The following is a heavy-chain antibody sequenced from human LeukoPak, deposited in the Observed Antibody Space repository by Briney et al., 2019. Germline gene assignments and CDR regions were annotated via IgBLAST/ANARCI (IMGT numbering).Heavy chain of an antibody. CDR3: ASGSTGIAAAGGDAFDI. D-gene: IGHD6-13*01. CDR1: GYTFTSYD. V-gene: IGHV1-8*03. CDR2: MNPNSGST. Sequence: ASVKVSCKASGYTFTSYDINWVRQATGQGLEWMGWMNPNSGSTGYAQKFQGRVTITRNTSISTAYMGLSGLRSEDTAVYYCASGSTGIAAAGGDAFDIWGQGTMVTVSS. J-gene: IGHJ3*02.